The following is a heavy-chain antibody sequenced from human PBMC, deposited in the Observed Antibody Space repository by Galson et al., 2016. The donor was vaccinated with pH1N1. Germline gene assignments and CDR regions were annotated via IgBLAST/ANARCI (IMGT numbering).Heavy chain of an antibody. CDR1: GFIFSDYW. Sequence: SLRLSCAASGFIFSDYWMQWVRQAPGKGLEWVANIRQDGSEKYYVDSVKGRFIISRDNAKNSLYLQMNSLRAEDTAVYYCARRYFDLWGRGTLVTVSS. CDR3: ARRYFDL. CDR2: IRQDGSEK. J-gene: IGHJ2*01. V-gene: IGHV3-7*01.